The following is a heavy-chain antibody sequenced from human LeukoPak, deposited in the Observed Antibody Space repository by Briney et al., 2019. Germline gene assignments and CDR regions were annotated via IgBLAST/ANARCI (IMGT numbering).Heavy chain of an antibody. CDR3: ARDYPTSGIVTIFDY. J-gene: IGHJ4*02. CDR2: ITASGGST. Sequence: PVGSLRLSCASSGFTFNNYAMTWVRQAPGKGLEWVSSITASGGSTYCADSVKGRFTISRDNSKNTLYLQMSSLRAEDTAVYYCARDYPTSGIVTIFDYWGQGTLVTVSS. CDR1: GFTFNNYA. D-gene: IGHD1-1*01. V-gene: IGHV3-23*01.